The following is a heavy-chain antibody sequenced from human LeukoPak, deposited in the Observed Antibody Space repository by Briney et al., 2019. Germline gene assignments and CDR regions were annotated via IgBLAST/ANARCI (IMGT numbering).Heavy chain of an antibody. Sequence: SETLSLTCTVSGGSTSSYYWSWIRQPPGKGLEWIGYIYYSGSTNYNPSLKSRVTISVDTSKNQFSLKLSSVTAADTAVYYCARDQGYGTLDYWGQGTLVTVSS. V-gene: IGHV4-59*01. J-gene: IGHJ4*02. D-gene: IGHD5-18*01. CDR1: GGSTSSYY. CDR2: IYYSGST. CDR3: ARDQGYGTLDY.